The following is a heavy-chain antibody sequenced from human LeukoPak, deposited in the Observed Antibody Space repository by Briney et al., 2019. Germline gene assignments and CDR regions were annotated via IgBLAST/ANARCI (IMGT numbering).Heavy chain of an antibody. Sequence: SETLSLTCTVSGGSISSYYWSWIRQPPGKGLVWIGYIYYSGSTNYNPSLKSRVTISVDTSKNQFSLKLSSVTAADTAVYYCARSIAYYYDSSGYYYYYYGMDVWGQGTTVTVSS. D-gene: IGHD3-22*01. CDR2: IYYSGST. CDR3: ARSIAYYYDSSGYYYYYYGMDV. CDR1: GGSISSYY. J-gene: IGHJ6*02. V-gene: IGHV4-59*01.